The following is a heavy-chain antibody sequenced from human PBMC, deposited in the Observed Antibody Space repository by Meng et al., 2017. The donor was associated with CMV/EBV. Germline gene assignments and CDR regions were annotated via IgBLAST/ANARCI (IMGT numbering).Heavy chain of an antibody. V-gene: IGHV1-46*01. Sequence: ASVKVSCKASGYTFTSYYMHWVRQAPGQGLEWMGIINPSGGSTSYAQKFQGRVTMTRDTSTSTVYMELSSLRSEDTAVYYCARDRIVVVPAAIESGFDYWGQGTLVTVSS. CDR1: GYTFTSYY. J-gene: IGHJ4*02. D-gene: IGHD2-2*01. CDR3: ARDRIVVVPAAIESGFDY. CDR2: INPSGGST.